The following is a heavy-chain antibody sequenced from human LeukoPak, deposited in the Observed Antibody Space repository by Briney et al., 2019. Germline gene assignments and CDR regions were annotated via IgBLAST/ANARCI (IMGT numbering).Heavy chain of an antibody. CDR2: ISGRTSTI. CDR3: ARSPTSWYFDY. V-gene: IGHV3-48*01. Sequence: GGSLRLSCVVSGFTFSPYSMNWVRQAPGKGLEWVAYISGRTSTIYYADSVYGRFTISRDNAKNSLYLQMSSLRPEDTSVYYCARSPTSWYFDYWGQGTLVTVSS. D-gene: IGHD2-2*01. J-gene: IGHJ4*02. CDR1: GFTFSPYS.